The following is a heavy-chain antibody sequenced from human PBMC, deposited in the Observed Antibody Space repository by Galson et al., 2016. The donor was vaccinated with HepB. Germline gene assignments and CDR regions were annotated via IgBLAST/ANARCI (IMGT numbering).Heavy chain of an antibody. V-gene: IGHV3-21*01. CDR2: ISSSSTYI. J-gene: IGHJ4*02. CDR3: AKGWVGATLFEY. D-gene: IGHD1-26*01. CDR1: RFTFSDYS. Sequence: SMRLSCAASRFTFSDYSMNWVRQAPGKGLEWVSSISSSSTYIYYADSVKGRFTISRDNAKNSLYLQMKSLRAEDTAVYYCAKGWVGATLFEYWGQGTLVTVSS.